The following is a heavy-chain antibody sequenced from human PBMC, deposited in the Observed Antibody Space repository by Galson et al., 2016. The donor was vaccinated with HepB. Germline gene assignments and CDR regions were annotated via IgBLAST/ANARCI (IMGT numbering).Heavy chain of an antibody. CDR3: ARDHGCYSY. D-gene: IGHD2-15*01. CDR2: IYIDGDT. CDR1: GFSVTNNY. Sequence: SLRLSCAASGFSVTNNYINWVRQAPGKGLEWVSVIYIDGDTYYAQSVKDRFTISRDSSKNTVYLEMNDLRADDTAVYYCARDHGCYSYWGQGTRVTVSS. J-gene: IGHJ4*02. V-gene: IGHV3-53*01.